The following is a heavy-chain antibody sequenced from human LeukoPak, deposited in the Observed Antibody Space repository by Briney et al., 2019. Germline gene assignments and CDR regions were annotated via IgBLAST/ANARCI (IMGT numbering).Heavy chain of an antibody. D-gene: IGHD3-10*01. CDR1: GSIFSAYY. Sequence: GGSLRPSCAASGSIFSAYYMSGSGQAPGKGLEWVSYISSSGSYTNYADSVKGRFTISRDNAKNSLYLQMISLRTEDTAVYYCAKDGEGMDVWGRGTTVTVS. CDR3: AKDGEGMDV. V-gene: IGHV3-11*05. J-gene: IGHJ6*02. CDR2: ISSSGSYT.